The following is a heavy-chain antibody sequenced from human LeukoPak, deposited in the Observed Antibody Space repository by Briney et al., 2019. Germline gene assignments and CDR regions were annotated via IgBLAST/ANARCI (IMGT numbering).Heavy chain of an antibody. CDR2: IHYTGAT. D-gene: IGHD3-9*01. CDR3: ARGNILTGYCFDF. J-gene: IGHJ4*02. V-gene: IGHV4-34*01. CDR1: GGSITGYY. Sequence: SETLSLTCAVYGGSITGYYWSWIRQTPGRGLEWVGEIHYTGATSYNPSLKSRATISTDTSKNQFSLRLSSVTAADTAVFYCARGNILTGYCFDFWGQGALVTVSS.